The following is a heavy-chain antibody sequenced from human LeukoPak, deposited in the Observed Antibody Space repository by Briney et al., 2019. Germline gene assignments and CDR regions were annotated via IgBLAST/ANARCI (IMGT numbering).Heavy chain of an antibody. CDR1: GGPISSYY. CDR3: ARVPYGGSASLFDH. V-gene: IGHV4-59*01. Sequence: KPSETLSLTCTVSGGPISSYYWSWIRQAPGKGLEWIGYIYSSGGTNYNPSLKSRVTISVDTSKNQFSLKLSSVTAGDTAFYYCARVPYGGSASLFDHWGQGTLVTVSS. D-gene: IGHD6-6*01. CDR2: IYSSGGT. J-gene: IGHJ4*02.